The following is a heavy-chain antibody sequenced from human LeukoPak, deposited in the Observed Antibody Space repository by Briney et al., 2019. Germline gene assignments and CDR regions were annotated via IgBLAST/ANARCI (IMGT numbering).Heavy chain of an antibody. D-gene: IGHD3-3*01. CDR2: ISGSGGST. CDR3: ARAPPVADYDFWSGYYKKGGFFDY. V-gene: IGHV3-23*01. J-gene: IGHJ4*02. CDR1: GFTFSSYA. Sequence: GGSLRLSCAASGFTFSSYAMSWVRRAPGKGLEWVSAISGSGGSTYYADSVKGRFTISRDNAKNTLYLQMNSLRAEDTAVYYCARAPPVADYDFWSGYYKKGGFFDYWGQGTLVTVSS.